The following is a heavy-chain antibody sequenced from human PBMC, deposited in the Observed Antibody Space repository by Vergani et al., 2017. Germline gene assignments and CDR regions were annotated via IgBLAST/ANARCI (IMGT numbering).Heavy chain of an antibody. V-gene: IGHV4-4*07. CDR1: GAPISYWC. CDR2: LCPSGST. J-gene: IGHJ5*02. D-gene: IGHD3-22*01. Sequence: QVKLQESGPGLVKTSETLSLTCSASGAPISYWCWSWLRQPAGKGLEWIGRLCPSGSTNYKPSLKSRVTMSIDTSKNQFSLKLSSVTAADTAVYYCARITNSRLSYYYDSSGYIPNSWFDPWGQGTLVTVSS. CDR3: ARITNSRLSYYYDSSGYIPNSWFDP.